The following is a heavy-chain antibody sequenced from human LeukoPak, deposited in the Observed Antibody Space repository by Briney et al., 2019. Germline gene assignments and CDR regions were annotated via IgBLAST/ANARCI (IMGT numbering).Heavy chain of an antibody. J-gene: IGHJ4*02. Sequence: PGGSLRLSCAASGFTFSSYWMHWVRQAPGKGLVGVSRINSDGSSTSYADSVKGRFTISRDNAKNTLYLQMNSLRSEVTAVYYCARDLSSSWYSWPSDYWGQGTLVTVSS. CDR1: GFTFSSYW. CDR2: INSDGSST. D-gene: IGHD6-13*01. V-gene: IGHV3-74*01. CDR3: ARDLSSSWYSWPSDY.